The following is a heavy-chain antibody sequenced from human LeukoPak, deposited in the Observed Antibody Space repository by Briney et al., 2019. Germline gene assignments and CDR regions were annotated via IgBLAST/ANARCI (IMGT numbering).Heavy chain of an antibody. V-gene: IGHV1-2*02. Sequence: ASVKVSCKASGYTFTGYYMHWVRQAPGQGLEWMGWINPKSGGTNYEQKFQGRVIMTRDTSISTAYMELSSLRSDDTAVYYCARHMTTANNWFDPWGQGPLVTVSS. D-gene: IGHD1-1*01. J-gene: IGHJ5*02. CDR3: ARHMTTANNWFDP. CDR1: GYTFTGYY. CDR2: INPKSGGT.